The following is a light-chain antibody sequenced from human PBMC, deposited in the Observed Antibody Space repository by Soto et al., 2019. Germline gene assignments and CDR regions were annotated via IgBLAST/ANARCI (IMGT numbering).Light chain of an antibody. CDR3: QQYNAYWT. J-gene: IGKJ1*01. Sequence: DIVISHSPHTLTATHRERVSLSSRASQSVNHNLAWYHQKAGQAPRLLIYDKSSRAPGVPARFSGSGSGTEFTLTIISLQPDDIATYYCQQYNAYWTFGQGAKVDIK. CDR2: DKS. CDR1: QSVNHN. V-gene: IGKV3-15*01.